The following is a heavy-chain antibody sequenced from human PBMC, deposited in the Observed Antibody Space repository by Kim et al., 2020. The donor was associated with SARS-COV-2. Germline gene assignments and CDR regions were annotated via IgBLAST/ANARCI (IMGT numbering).Heavy chain of an antibody. CDR2: IYYRGST. CDR3: ARGRGEVPAAPLDY. Sequence: SETLSLTCTVSGGSINSYYWSWIRQPPGMGLEWIGYIYYRGSTDYNPSLKSRVSISVDTSKNQFSLRLSSVTAADTAVYYCARGRGEVPAAPLDYWGQGTLVTVSS. V-gene: IGHV4-59*01. D-gene: IGHD2-2*01. CDR1: GGSINSYY. J-gene: IGHJ4*02.